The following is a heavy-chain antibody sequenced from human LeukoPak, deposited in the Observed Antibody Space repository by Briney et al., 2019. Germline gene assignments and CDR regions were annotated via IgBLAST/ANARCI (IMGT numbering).Heavy chain of an antibody. CDR2: ISSISSII. CDR3: ARHRLQLERRGLDY. J-gene: IGHJ4*02. Sequence: GGSLRLSCAASGFTFSTYSMSWVRQAPGKGLEWVSYISSISSIIYYADSVKGRFTISRDNARNSLYLQMNSLRAEDTAVYYCARHRLQLERRGLDYWGQGTLVTVSS. V-gene: IGHV3-48*01. D-gene: IGHD1-1*01. CDR1: GFTFSTYS.